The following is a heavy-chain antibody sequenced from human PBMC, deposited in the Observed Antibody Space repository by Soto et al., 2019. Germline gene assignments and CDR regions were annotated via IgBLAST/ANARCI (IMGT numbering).Heavy chain of an antibody. CDR1: GFSLSTSGVG. CDR3: ALSYYYDSSGYSPYNCFDP. J-gene: IGHJ5*02. CDR2: IYWNDDK. D-gene: IGHD3-22*01. Sequence: SGPTLVNPTQTLTLTCTFSGFSLSTSGVGVGWIRQPPGKALEWLALIYWNDDKRYSPSLKSRLTITKDTSKNQVVLTMTNMDPVDTATYYCALSYYYDSSGYSPYNCFDPWGQGTLVTVSS. V-gene: IGHV2-5*01.